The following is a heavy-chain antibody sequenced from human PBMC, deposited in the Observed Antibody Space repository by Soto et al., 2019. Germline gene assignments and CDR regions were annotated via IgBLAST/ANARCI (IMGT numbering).Heavy chain of an antibody. V-gene: IGHV5-51*01. J-gene: IGHJ6*02. CDR2: IYAGDSDT. CDR3: ARLTRWPTYYYYGMDV. Sequence: PVQPLKVSCNGSWYSFTKYWIGWVLQMPGKGLEWMGIIYAGDSDTKYSPSFQGQVTISADKSISTAYLQRSSLKASATAMHYCARLTRWPTYYYYGMDVWGQGTTVTVSS. D-gene: IGHD1-1*01. CDR1: WYSFTKYW.